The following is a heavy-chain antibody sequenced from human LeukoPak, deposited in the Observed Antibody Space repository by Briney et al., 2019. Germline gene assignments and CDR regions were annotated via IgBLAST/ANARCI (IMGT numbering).Heavy chain of an antibody. CDR2: IFPSGGEI. J-gene: IGHJ4*02. V-gene: IGHV3-11*01. CDR3: ARVVDHDYGDYYLDY. D-gene: IGHD4-17*01. Sequence: GGSLRLSCAASGFTFSDYYMSWVRQPPGKGLEWVSSIFPSGGEIHYADSVRGRFTISRDNSKSTLSLQMNSLRAEDTAVYYCARVVDHDYGDYYLDYWGQGTLVTVSS. CDR1: GFTFSDYY.